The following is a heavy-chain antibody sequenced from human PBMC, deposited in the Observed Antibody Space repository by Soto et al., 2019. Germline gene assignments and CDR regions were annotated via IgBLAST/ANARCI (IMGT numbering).Heavy chain of an antibody. J-gene: IGHJ6*02. V-gene: IGHV3-23*01. Sequence: EVQVLESGGGLVQPGGSLRLSCGASGFTFRNYAMSWVRQAPGKGLEWVSAIIDSGSGTFYADSVRGRFTISRDNSKNTLHLQMNSLRAEDTAVYYCASPGTYYFDMDVWGQGTTVTVSS. CDR1: GFTFRNYA. D-gene: IGHD1-26*01. CDR3: ASPGTYYFDMDV. CDR2: IIDSGSGT.